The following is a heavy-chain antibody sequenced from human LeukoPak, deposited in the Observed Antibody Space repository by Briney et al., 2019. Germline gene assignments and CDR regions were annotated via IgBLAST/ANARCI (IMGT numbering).Heavy chain of an antibody. CDR1: GGAISRWC. V-gene: IGHV4-4*07. Sequence: SETLSLTCTVSGGAISRWCWSWLRKPAGKGQEWIGRFCTTGSTNYSPSRKSRVTMSVDTSKNPFSLHLISVTAADTAVYYCATGAGDFDHWGQGILVTVSS. D-gene: IGHD1-14*01. J-gene: IGHJ4*02. CDR3: ATGAGDFDH. CDR2: FCTTGST.